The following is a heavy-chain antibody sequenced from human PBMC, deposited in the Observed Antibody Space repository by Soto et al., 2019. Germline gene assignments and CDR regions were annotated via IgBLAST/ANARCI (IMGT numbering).Heavy chain of an antibody. V-gene: IGHV1-69*01. D-gene: IGHD3-10*01. CDR2: IIPIFGTA. J-gene: IGHJ6*02. CDR1: GGTFSSYA. CDR3: ARAFLLVDNQKGYYGSELYYYYYGMDV. Sequence: QVQLVQSGAEVKKPGSSVKVSCKASGGTFSSYAISWVRQAPGQGLEWMGGIIPIFGTANYAQKFQGRVTSTGDESTSTAYMELSSLRSEDTAVYYSARAFLLVDNQKGYYGSELYYYYYGMDVWGQGTTVTVSS.